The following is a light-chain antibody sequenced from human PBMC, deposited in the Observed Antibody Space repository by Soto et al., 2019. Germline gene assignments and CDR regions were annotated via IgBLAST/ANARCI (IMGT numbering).Light chain of an antibody. CDR1: QGISNF. V-gene: IGKV1-27*01. CDR3: QKYSSVIT. Sequence: DIKMPQSPSSLSASVGERVTIPSRASQGISNFLAGYHQNQGKVLNLLISAASTLQSGFPSRFSGSGSGTDFTLTITSLQPEDVATYYCQKYSSVITFGQGTRLEIK. CDR2: AAS. J-gene: IGKJ5*01.